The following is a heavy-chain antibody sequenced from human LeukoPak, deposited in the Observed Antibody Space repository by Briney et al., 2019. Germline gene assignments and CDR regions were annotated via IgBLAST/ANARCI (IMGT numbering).Heavy chain of an antibody. CDR3: ARDRSTAAAGRSWYFDL. J-gene: IGHJ2*01. D-gene: IGHD6-13*01. V-gene: IGHV1-46*01. CDR1: GYTFTSYY. CDR2: INPSGGST. Sequence: ASVKVSCKASGYTFTSYYMHWVRQAPGQGLEWMGIINPSGGSTSYAQKFQGRVTMTSDMSTSTIYMELSNLRSEDTAIYYCARDRSTAAAGRSWYFDLWGRGTLVTVSS.